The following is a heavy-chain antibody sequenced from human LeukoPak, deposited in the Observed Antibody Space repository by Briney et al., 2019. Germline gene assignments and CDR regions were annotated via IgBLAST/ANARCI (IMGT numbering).Heavy chain of an antibody. D-gene: IGHD5-24*01. CDR3: TRKGRDGYNYFDY. V-gene: IGHV5-51*01. Sequence: GESLKISCKGSGYSFTSYWIGWVRQMPGKGLEWMGIIYPGDSDTRYSPSFRGQVTISADKSISTAYLQWSSLKASDTAMYYCTRKGRDGYNYFDYWGQGTLVTVSS. CDR2: IYPGDSDT. J-gene: IGHJ4*02. CDR1: GYSFTSYW.